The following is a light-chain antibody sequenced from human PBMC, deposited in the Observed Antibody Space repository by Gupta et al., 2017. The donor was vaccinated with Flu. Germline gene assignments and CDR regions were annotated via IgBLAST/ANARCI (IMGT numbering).Light chain of an antibody. CDR2: DDS. V-gene: IGLV3-21*03. J-gene: IGLJ1*01. Sequence: SYVLTQAPSVSVAPGKTARITCGGNNIGSKSVHWYQQKPDQAPVLVVYDDSGRPSGIPERFSDSNSGNTATLTISRVEAGDEADYYCQVWESSSGQYFFGTGTKVTVL. CDR3: QVWESSSGQYF. CDR1: NIGSKS.